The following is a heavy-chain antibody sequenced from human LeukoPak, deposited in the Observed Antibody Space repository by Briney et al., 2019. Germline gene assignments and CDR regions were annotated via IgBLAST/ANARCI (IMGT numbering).Heavy chain of an antibody. D-gene: IGHD5-12*01. CDR3: TRDVGSGYDPYYYGMDV. CDR1: GFTFSSYS. V-gene: IGHV3-21*01. Sequence: GGSLRLSCAASGFTFSSYSMNWVRQAPGKGLEWVSSISSSSSYIYYADSVKGRFTISRDNAKNSLYLQMNSLRAEDTAMYYCTRDVGSGYDPYYYGMDVWGQGTTVTVSS. J-gene: IGHJ6*02. CDR2: ISSSSSYI.